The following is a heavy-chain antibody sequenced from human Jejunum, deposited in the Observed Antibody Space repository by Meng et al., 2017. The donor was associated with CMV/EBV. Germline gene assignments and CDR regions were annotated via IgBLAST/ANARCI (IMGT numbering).Heavy chain of an antibody. D-gene: IGHD3-3*01. CDR1: GDSRSSHY. J-gene: IGHJ5*02. Sequence: GDSRSSHYWNWIRQPPGKGLEWIGYIYYNGDTNYNPSLKSRATISVDTSKNQFSLRLNSVTAADTAVYYCARDLDPYDFWAWFDPWGLGTLVTVSS. V-gene: IGHV4-59*11. CDR2: IYYNGDT. CDR3: ARDLDPYDFWAWFDP.